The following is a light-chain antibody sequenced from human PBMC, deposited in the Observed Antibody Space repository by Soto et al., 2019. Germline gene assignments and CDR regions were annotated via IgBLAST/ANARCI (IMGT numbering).Light chain of an antibody. CDR1: QNIGSF. CDR3: QQGSATPIT. V-gene: IGKV1-39*01. Sequence: DIQMTQSPSSLSASIGDRVTITCRASQNIGSFLNWYQQKPGEAPRLLVYSAFRLQSGVPSRFNASGSGTDFTLSISSLQPEDFSTYYCQQGSATPITFGLGTRLDTK. CDR2: SAF. J-gene: IGKJ5*01.